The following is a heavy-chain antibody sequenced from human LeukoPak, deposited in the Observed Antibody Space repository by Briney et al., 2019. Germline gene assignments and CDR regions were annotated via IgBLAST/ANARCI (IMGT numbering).Heavy chain of an antibody. CDR1: GFTFNRYW. V-gene: IGHV3-7*01. J-gene: IGHJ6*03. Sequence: PGGSLRLSCVASGFTFNRYWMSWVRQAPGKGLEWVANIKQDGSEENYVGSVRGRFTISRDNAKNSLYLQVNSLRAEDSALYYCVRDRDSGYDSLYYYYYMDVWGRGTTVTVSS. CDR3: VRDRDSGYDSLYYYYYMDV. CDR2: IKQDGSEE. D-gene: IGHD5-12*01.